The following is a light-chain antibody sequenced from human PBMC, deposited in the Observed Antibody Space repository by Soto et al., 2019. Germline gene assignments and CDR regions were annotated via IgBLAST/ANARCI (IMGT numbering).Light chain of an antibody. CDR1: SSDVGGYNY. CDR3: SSYAGSNGV. J-gene: IGLJ1*01. Sequence: QSALTQPPSASGAPGQSVTISCTGTSSDVGGYNYVSWYQQHPGKAPKLMIYEVSKRPSGVPDRFSGSKSGNTASLTVSGLQAEDEDDYYCSSYAGSNGVFGTGTKVTVL. CDR2: EVS. V-gene: IGLV2-8*01.